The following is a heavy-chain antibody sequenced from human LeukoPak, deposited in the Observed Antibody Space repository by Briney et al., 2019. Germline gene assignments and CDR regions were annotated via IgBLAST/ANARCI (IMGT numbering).Heavy chain of an antibody. Sequence: ASETLSLTCTVSGGSISSYYWSWIRQPPGKGLEWIGYIYYSGITNYNPSLKSRVTISVDTSKNQFSLKLSSVTAADTAVYYCARDAGYCTNGVCYSKKHFDYWGQGTLVTVSS. J-gene: IGHJ4*02. V-gene: IGHV4-59*01. CDR1: GGSISSYY. CDR3: ARDAGYCTNGVCYSKKHFDY. CDR2: IYYSGIT. D-gene: IGHD2-8*01.